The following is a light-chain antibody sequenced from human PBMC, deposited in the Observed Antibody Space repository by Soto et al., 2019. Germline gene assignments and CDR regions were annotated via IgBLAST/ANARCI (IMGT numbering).Light chain of an antibody. V-gene: IGLV2-23*02. CDR1: SSDVGSYNL. Sequence: QSVLTQPASVSGSPGQSIIISCTGTSSDVGSYNLVSWYQQHPGKAPKLIIYEVTKRPSGVSNRFSASKSDNTASLTISGLQAEDEADYYCCSYAGSNSYVFGTGTKVTVL. J-gene: IGLJ1*01. CDR3: CSYAGSNSYV. CDR2: EVT.